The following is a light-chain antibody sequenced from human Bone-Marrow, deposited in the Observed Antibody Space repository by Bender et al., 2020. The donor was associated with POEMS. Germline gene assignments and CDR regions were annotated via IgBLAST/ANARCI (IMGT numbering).Light chain of an antibody. CDR1: NSNIGSHY. J-gene: IGLJ3*02. CDR2: GYN. CDR3: QSYDSSLSGPNWV. V-gene: IGLV1-40*01. Sequence: QSVLTQPPSTSETPGQRITIFCSGTNSNIGSHYVSWYQQVPGTAPKLLIYGYNNRPSWVPDRFSGSKSGSSASLAITGLQPEDAAEYYCQSYDSSLSGPNWVFGGGTKVTVL.